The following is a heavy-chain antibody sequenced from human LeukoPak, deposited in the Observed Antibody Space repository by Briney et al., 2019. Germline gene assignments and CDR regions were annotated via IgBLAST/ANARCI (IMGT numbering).Heavy chain of an antibody. Sequence: SETLSLTCTVSGGSISSSSYYWGWIRQPPGKGLEWIGSIYYSGSTYYNPPLKSRVTISVDTSKNQFSLKLSSVTAADTAVYYCARTYCSSTSCYRHYYYYYGMDVWGQGTTVTVSS. CDR3: ARTYCSSTSCYRHYYYYYGMDV. J-gene: IGHJ6*02. V-gene: IGHV4-39*01. D-gene: IGHD2-2*01. CDR2: IYYSGST. CDR1: GGSISSSSYY.